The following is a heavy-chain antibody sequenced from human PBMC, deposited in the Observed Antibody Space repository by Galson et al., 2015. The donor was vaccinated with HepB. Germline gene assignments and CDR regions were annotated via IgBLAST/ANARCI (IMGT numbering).Heavy chain of an antibody. V-gene: IGHV3-30*02. J-gene: IGHJ6*02. Sequence: SLRLSCAASGFTFSSYGMHWVRQAPGKGLEWVAVIRYDGSNKYYADSVKGRFTISRDNSKNTLYLQMNSLRAEDTAVYYCAKDLAYYEDIVATITGSYYYCGMDVWGQGTTVTVSS. CDR1: GFTFSSYG. CDR3: AKDLAYYEDIVATITGSYYYCGMDV. D-gene: IGHD5-12*01. CDR2: IRYDGSNK.